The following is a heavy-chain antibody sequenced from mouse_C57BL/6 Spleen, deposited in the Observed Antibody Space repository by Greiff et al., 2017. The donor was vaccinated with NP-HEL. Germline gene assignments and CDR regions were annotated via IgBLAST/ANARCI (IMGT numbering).Heavy chain of an antibody. J-gene: IGHJ1*03. Sequence: EVHLVESGGGLVQPGGSLKLSCAASGFTFSDYYMYWVRQTPEKRLEWVAYISNGGGSTYYPDTVKGRFTISRDNAKNTLYLQMSRLKSEDTAMYYCARQRYMYFDVWGTGTTVTVSS. CDR3: ARQRYMYFDV. CDR2: ISNGGGST. D-gene: IGHD1-3*01. CDR1: GFTFSDYY. V-gene: IGHV5-12*01.